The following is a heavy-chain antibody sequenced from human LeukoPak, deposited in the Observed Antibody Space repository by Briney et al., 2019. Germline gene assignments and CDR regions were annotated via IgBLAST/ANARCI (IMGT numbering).Heavy chain of an antibody. D-gene: IGHD3-3*01. CDR1: GFTFNTAY. CDR2: IKTNAGGGTT. V-gene: IGHV3-15*01. CDR3: VWSGLNWFGL. Sequence: GGSLRLSCAASGFTFNTAYMSWVRQAPGKGLEWVGRIKTNAGGGTTDYAAPVKGRFTISRDDSMNTLYLQMNSLEPEGTAVYYCVWSGLNWFGLWGQGTLVTVSS. J-gene: IGHJ5*02.